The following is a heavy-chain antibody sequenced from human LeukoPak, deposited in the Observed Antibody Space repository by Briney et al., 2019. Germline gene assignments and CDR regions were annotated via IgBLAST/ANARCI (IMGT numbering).Heavy chain of an antibody. J-gene: IGHJ5*02. CDR1: GFTFSSYA. CDR3: ARDRNVDTAMVSWFDP. V-gene: IGHV3-30-3*01. D-gene: IGHD5-18*01. Sequence: GGSLRLSCAASGFTFSSYAMHWVRQAPGKGLEWVAVISYDGSNKYYADSVKGRFTISRDNSKNTLYLQMNSLRAEDTAVYYCARDRNVDTAMVSWFDPWGQGTPVTVSS. CDR2: ISYDGSNK.